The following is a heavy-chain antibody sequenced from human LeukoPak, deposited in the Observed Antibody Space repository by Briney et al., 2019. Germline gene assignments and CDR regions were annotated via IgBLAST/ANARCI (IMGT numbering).Heavy chain of an antibody. D-gene: IGHD3-10*01. CDR1: GFTFSSFA. CDR2: ISRGGRST. CDR3: AIQIRGVVY. J-gene: IGHJ4*02. V-gene: IGHV3-64*02. Sequence: PGGSLRLSCAASGFTFSSFAMHWVRQAPGKGLEYVSGISRGGRSTFYADSVKGRFTISRDNSKNTLYLQMGSLRAEDMAVYYCAIQIRGVVYWGQGTLVTVSS.